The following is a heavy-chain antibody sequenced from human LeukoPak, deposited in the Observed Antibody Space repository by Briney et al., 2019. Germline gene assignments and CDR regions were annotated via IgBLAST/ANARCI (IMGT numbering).Heavy chain of an antibody. CDR2: IYYSGST. V-gene: IGHV4-39*01. CDR3: ANIVVVPAANFDY. J-gene: IGHJ4*02. D-gene: IGHD2-2*01. Sequence: SETLSLXCTVSGGSISSSSYYWGWIRQPPVKGLECIGSIYYSGSTYYNPPLKSRVTISVDTSKNQFSLKLSSVTAADTAVYYCANIVVVPAANFDYWGQGTLVTVSS. CDR1: GGSISSSSYY.